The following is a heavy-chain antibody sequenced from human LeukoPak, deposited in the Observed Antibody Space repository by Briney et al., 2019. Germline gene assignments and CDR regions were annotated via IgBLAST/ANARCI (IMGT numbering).Heavy chain of an antibody. Sequence: SETLSLTCTVSGGSISNYYWSWIRQPPGKGLEWIGYAYYSGSTTYNPSLESRVTISVDTSKNQFSLKLTAVTAADTAVYYCARNSAVATSRSWFDPWGQGTLVTVSS. J-gene: IGHJ5*02. CDR3: ARNSAVATSRSWFDP. D-gene: IGHD6-19*01. CDR2: AYYSGST. CDR1: GGSISNYY. V-gene: IGHV4-59*08.